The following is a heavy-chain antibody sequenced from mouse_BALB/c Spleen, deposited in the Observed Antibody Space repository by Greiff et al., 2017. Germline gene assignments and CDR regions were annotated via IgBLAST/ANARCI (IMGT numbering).Heavy chain of an antibody. CDR3: ARSRPATRTYYFDY. D-gene: IGHD1-2*01. CDR2: IDPANGNT. J-gene: IGHJ2*01. CDR1: GFNIKDTY. V-gene: IGHV14-3*02. Sequence: EVKLVESGAELVKPGASVKLSCTASGFNIKDTYMHWVKQRPEQGLEWIGRIDPANGNTKYDPKFQGKATITADTSSNTAYLQLSSLTSEDTAVYYCARSRPATRTYYFDYWGQGTTLTVSS.